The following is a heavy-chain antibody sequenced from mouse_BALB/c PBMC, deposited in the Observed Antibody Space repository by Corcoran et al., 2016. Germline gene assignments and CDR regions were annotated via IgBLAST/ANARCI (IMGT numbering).Heavy chain of an antibody. CDR1: GYSFTGYT. J-gene: IGHJ3*01. V-gene: IGHV1-18*01. D-gene: IGHD2-4*01. Sequence: EVQLQQSGPELVKPGASMKISCKASGYSFTGYTMNWVKQNHGKNFEWIGLIDPYNGGTKYNQKFKGKATLTVDKSSSTAYMELLSLTSEDSAVYFGARGEITGFAFWGQGTLVTVSA. CDR2: IDPYNGGT. CDR3: ARGEITGFAF.